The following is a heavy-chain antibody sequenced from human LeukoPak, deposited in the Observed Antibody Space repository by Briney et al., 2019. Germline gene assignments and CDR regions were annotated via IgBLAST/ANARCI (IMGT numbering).Heavy chain of an antibody. Sequence: GGSLRLSCAASGFTSSDNYMSWIRQAPGKGLEWVSYISNGGTTTKYADSVEGRFTISRDNAKNFLYLQMNSLRAEDTAVYFCASEPRLLDHWGQGTLVTVSS. J-gene: IGHJ4*02. D-gene: IGHD6-25*01. CDR3: ASEPRLLDH. CDR2: ISNGGTTT. CDR1: GFTSSDNY. V-gene: IGHV3-11*04.